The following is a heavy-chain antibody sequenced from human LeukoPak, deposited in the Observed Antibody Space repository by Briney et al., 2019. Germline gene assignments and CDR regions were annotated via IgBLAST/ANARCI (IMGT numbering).Heavy chain of an antibody. CDR2: MNPDSGNT. V-gene: IGHV1-8*01. D-gene: IGHD6-13*01. J-gene: IGHJ4*02. CDR3: ARGPRAAADDY. CDR1: GYTFTTYD. Sequence: ASVKASCKASGYTFTTYDINWVRQAPGQGLEWMGWMNPDSGNTDYAQKFQGRVTITRDTSASTAYMELSSLTSEDTAVYYCARGPRAAADDYWGQGTLVTVSS.